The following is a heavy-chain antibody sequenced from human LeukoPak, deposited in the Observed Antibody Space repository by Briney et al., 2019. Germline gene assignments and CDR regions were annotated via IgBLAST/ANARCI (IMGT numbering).Heavy chain of an antibody. Sequence: PSETLSFTCTVSGGSISSGGYYGSWIRQHPGKGLEWIGYIYYSGSTYYNPSLKSRVTISVDTSKNQFSLKLSSVTAADTAVYYCARERPSYYGMDVWGKGTTVTVPS. CDR1: GGSISSGGYY. CDR3: ARERPSYYGMDV. J-gene: IGHJ6*04. CDR2: IYYSGST. V-gene: IGHV4-31*03.